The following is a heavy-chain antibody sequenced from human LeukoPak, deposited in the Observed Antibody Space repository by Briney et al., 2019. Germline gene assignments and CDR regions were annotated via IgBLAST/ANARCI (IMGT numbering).Heavy chain of an antibody. Sequence: GASVKVSCKASGYTFTSYYMHWVRQAPGQGLEWMGIINPSGGSTSYAQKFQGRVTMTRDMSTGTVYMELSSLRSEDTAVYYCARESTYDILTKGAFDYWGQGTLVTVSS. CDR3: ARESTYDILTKGAFDY. D-gene: IGHD3-9*01. V-gene: IGHV1-46*01. CDR2: INPSGGST. CDR1: GYTFTSYY. J-gene: IGHJ4*02.